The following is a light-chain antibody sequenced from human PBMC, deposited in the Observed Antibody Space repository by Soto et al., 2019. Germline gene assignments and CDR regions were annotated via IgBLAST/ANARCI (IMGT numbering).Light chain of an antibody. J-gene: IGLJ2*01. V-gene: IGLV2-11*01. CDR3: CSYADSYTSS. CDR1: SSDVGGYNS. Sequence: QSALTQPRSVSGSPGQSVTISCTGTSSDVGGYNSVSWYQQHPGKAPKLMIYDVSKRPSGVPDRFSGSKSGNTASLTISGLQAEDEADYYCCSYADSYTSSFGGGTKLTVL. CDR2: DVS.